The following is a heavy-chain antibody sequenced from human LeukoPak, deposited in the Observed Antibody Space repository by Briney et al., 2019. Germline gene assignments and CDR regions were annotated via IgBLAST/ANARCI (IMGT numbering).Heavy chain of an antibody. J-gene: IGHJ4*02. CDR2: IKSKSDGGTI. V-gene: IGHV3-15*01. Sequence: GGSLRLSCAASGFRFSDHWMTWVRQAPGKGLEWVGRIKSKSDGGTIDYAAPVKGRFTISRDDSKNTLYLQMHGLTTEDTAVYYCATTRTYWGQGTLVTVSS. CDR1: GFRFSDHW. CDR3: ATTRTY.